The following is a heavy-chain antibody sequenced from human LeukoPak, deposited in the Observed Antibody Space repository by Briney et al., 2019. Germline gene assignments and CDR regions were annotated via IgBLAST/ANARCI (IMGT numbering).Heavy chain of an antibody. CDR1: GGSISNYY. CDR2: VYYTGTT. V-gene: IGHV4-59*01. Sequence: PSETLSLTCTVSGGSISNYYWSWLRQSPGKELEWIAHVYYTGTTIYSPSLKSRLTVSVDLSKNQFSLNLSSVTAADTAVYYCARDAGYRSRLNYFDPWGQGTLVTVSS. CDR3: ARDAGYRSRLNYFDP. D-gene: IGHD5-24*01. J-gene: IGHJ5*02.